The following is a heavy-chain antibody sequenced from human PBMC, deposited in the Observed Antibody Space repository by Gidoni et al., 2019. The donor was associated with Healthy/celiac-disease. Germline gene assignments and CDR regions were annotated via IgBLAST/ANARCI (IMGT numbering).Heavy chain of an antibody. D-gene: IGHD6-6*01. V-gene: IGHV4-59*01. Sequence: QVQLQESGPGLVKPPETLSLTCTVSGGSISSYYWSWLRQPPGKGLEWIGYIYYSGSTNYNPSLKSRVTISVDTSKNQCSLKLSSVTAADTAVYYCARITSSSYYYYYYGMDVWGKGTTVTVSS. CDR3: ARITSSSYYYYYYGMDV. CDR2: IYYSGST. J-gene: IGHJ6*04. CDR1: GGSISSYY.